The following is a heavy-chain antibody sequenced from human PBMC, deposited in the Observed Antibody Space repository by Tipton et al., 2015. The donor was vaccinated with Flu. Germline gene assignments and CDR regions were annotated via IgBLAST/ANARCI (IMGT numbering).Heavy chain of an antibody. CDR1: GFTFSSSA. D-gene: IGHD6-19*01. CDR2: ISYDGSNK. CDR3: ARGRTGGWYWDYFDY. V-gene: IGHV3-30*03. Sequence: SLRLSCAASGFTFSSSAMHWFRQAPGKGLEWVSVISYDGSNKYYGESVKGRFTISRDNSKNTLYLQMNNLRADDTAVYYCARGRTGGWYWDYFDYWGQGTLVAVSS. J-gene: IGHJ4*02.